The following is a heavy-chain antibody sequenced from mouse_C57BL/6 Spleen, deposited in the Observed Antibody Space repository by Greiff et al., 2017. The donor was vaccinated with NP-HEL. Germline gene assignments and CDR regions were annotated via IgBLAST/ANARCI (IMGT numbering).Heavy chain of an antibody. V-gene: IGHV5-16*01. CDR2: INYDGSST. J-gene: IGHJ3*01. Sequence: EVMLVESEGGLVQPGSSMKLSCTASGFTFSDYYMAWVRQVPEKGLEWVANINYDGSSTYYLDSLKSRFIISRDNAKNILYLQMSSLKSEDTATYYCARGPHLAYWGQGTLVTVSA. CDR1: GFTFSDYY. D-gene: IGHD6-1*01. CDR3: ARGPHLAY.